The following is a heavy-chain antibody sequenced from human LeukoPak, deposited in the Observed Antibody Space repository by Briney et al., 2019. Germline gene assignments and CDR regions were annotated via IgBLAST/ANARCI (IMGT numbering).Heavy chain of an antibody. J-gene: IGHJ4*02. CDR1: GGSISSGGYS. CDR2: IYHSGST. Sequence: KSSETLSLTCAVSGGSISSGGYSWSWIRQPPGKGLEWIGYIYHSGSTYYNPSLKSRVTISVDRSKNQFSLKLSSVTAADTAVYYCARVGILTGPFDYWGQGTLVTVSS. D-gene: IGHD3-9*01. CDR3: ARVGILTGPFDY. V-gene: IGHV4-30-2*01.